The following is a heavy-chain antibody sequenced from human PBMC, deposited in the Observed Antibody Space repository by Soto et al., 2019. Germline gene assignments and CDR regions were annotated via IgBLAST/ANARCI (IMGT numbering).Heavy chain of an antibody. CDR3: ARPSLLRYFDWLLIPRPEVDY. J-gene: IGHJ4*02. D-gene: IGHD3-9*01. CDR2: ISGSGGST. CDR1: GFTFSSYA. Sequence: GSLRLSCAASGFTFSSYAMSWVRQAPGKGLEWVSAISGSGGSTYYADSVKGRFTISRDNSKNTLYLQMNSLRAEDTAVYYCARPSLLRYFDWLLIPRPEVDYWGQGTLVTVSS. V-gene: IGHV3-23*01.